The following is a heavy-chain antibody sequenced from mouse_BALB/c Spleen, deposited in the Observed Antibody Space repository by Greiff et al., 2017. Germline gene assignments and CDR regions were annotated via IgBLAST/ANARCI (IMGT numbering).Heavy chain of an antibody. Sequence: EVQLQESGPSLVKPSQTLSLTCSVTGDSFTSGYWNWIRKFPGNKLEYMGYISYSGSTYYNPSLKSRISIIRDTSKNQYYLHLNSVATEDTATYYCASCGAYYRYFDYWGQGTTLTVSS. CDR2: ISYSGST. V-gene: IGHV3-8*02. J-gene: IGHJ2*01. D-gene: IGHD2-14*01. CDR3: ASCGAYYRYFDY. CDR1: GDSFTSGY.